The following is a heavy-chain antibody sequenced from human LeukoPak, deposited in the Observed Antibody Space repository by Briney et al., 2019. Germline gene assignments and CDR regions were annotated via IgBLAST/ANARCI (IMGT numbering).Heavy chain of an antibody. CDR3: ARGGYYYLN. CDR2: VYYSGST. D-gene: IGHD3-10*01. J-gene: IGHJ3*01. Sequence: SETLSLTCTVSGGSISNYYWSWIRQPPGKGLEWIGYVYYSGSTNYNPSLKSRVSISVDTSQNQFSLKLGSVTAADTAVYYCARGGYYYLNWGQGTMVTVSS. CDR1: GGSISNYY. V-gene: IGHV4-59*01.